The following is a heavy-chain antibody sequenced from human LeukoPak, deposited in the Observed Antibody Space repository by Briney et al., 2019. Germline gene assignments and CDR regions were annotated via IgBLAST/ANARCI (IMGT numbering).Heavy chain of an antibody. CDR3: AKDLHGAV. D-gene: IGHD3-16*01. CDR1: GFTFSSYS. J-gene: IGHJ6*02. Sequence: GGSLRLSCAASGFTFSSYSMNWVRQAPGKGLEWVSYISSSSGTIYYADSVKGRFTISRDNSKNTLYLQMNSLRAEDTAVYYCAKDLHGAVWGQGTTVTVSS. CDR2: ISSSSGTI. V-gene: IGHV3-48*01.